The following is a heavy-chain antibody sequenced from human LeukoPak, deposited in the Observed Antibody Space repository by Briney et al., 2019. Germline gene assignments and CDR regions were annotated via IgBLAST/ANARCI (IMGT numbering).Heavy chain of an antibody. J-gene: IGHJ4*02. CDR3: ARDDTVTAHFDY. D-gene: IGHD4-11*01. CDR2: ISGGSSNT. CDR1: GFTFSTYS. V-gene: IGHV3-48*01. Sequence: GGSLRLSCAASGFTFSTYSMNWVRQAPGKGLEWVSYISGGSSNTFYADSVKGRFTISRDNAKNSLYLQMNSLRAEGTAVYYCARDDTVTAHFDYWGQGTLVTVSS.